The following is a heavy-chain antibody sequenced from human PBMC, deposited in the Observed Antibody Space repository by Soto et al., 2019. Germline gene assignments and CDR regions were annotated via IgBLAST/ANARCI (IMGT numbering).Heavy chain of an antibody. CDR1: GGSISSGGYC. V-gene: IGHV4-31*03. Sequence: QVQLQESGPGLVKPSQTLSLTCTVSGGSISSGGYCWSWIRQHPGEGLEWIGFMYNSGSTSYNPSLTSRATISVDTSTNQFSLNLRSVTAADTAVYSCASGGDTTKGDYGGQGTLVTVSS. J-gene: IGHJ4*02. CDR3: ASGGDTTKGDY. CDR2: MYNSGST. D-gene: IGHD3-16*01.